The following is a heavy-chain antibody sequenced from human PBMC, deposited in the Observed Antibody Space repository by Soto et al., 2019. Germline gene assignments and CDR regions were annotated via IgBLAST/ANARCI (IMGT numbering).Heavy chain of an antibody. D-gene: IGHD3-10*01. V-gene: IGHV3-49*04. CDR3: TGSYYYGSGTDEAFDI. Sequence: EVQLVESGGGLVQPGRSLRLSCTASGFTFGDYAMSWVRQAPGKGLEWVGFIRSKAYGGTTEYAASVKGRFTISRDDSKSIAYLQMNSLKTEDTAVYYCTGSYYYGSGTDEAFDIWGQGTMVTVSS. CDR2: IRSKAYGGTT. CDR1: GFTFGDYA. J-gene: IGHJ3*02.